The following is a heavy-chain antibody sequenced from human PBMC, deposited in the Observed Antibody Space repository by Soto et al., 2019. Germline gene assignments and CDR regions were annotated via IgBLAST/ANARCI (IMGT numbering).Heavy chain of an antibody. CDR3: AKDPFCSCCDPVGYFDY. CDR1: GFTFSSYA. J-gene: IGHJ4*02. D-gene: IGHD6-19*01. Sequence: GGSLRLSCAASGFTFSSYAMSWVGQAPGKGLEWVSAISGSGGSTYYADSVKGRVTISRDNSKNTLYLQMNSLRAEDTGVYYGAKDPFCSCCDPVGYFDYSAQRTLVPVSS. CDR2: ISGSGGST. V-gene: IGHV3-23*01.